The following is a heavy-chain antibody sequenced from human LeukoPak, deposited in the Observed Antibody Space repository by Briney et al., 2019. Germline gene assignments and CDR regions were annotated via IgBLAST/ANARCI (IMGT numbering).Heavy chain of an antibody. Sequence: GGSLRLSCAASGFTVSSNYMSWVRQAPGKGLEWVSDIYSGGSTYYADSVKGRFTISRDNSKNTLYLQMNSLRAEDTAVYYCAREASIAVAGTDHDAFDIWGQGTMVTVSS. CDR1: GFTVSSNY. CDR2: IYSGGST. J-gene: IGHJ3*02. D-gene: IGHD6-19*01. V-gene: IGHV3-53*01. CDR3: AREASIAVAGTDHDAFDI.